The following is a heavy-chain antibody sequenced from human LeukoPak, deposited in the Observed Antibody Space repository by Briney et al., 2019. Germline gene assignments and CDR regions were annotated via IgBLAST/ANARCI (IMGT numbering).Heavy chain of an antibody. Sequence: PSETLSLTCTVSGGSISSYYWSWIRQPPGKVLEWIGYIYYSGSTYYNPSLKSRVTISVDTSKNQFSLKLSSVTAADTAVYYCARAIGYCSGGSCYEVDYWGQGTLVTVSS. D-gene: IGHD2-15*01. J-gene: IGHJ4*02. V-gene: IGHV4-59*12. CDR3: ARAIGYCSGGSCYEVDY. CDR2: IYYSGST. CDR1: GGSISSYY.